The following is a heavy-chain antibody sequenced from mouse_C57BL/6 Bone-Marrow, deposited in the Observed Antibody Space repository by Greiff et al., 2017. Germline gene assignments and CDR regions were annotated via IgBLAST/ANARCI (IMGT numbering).Heavy chain of an antibody. D-gene: IGHD1-1*01. CDR1: GYTFTSYW. CDR2: INPSSGYT. CDR3: ARGGYGSSYSDY. J-gene: IGHJ2*01. V-gene: IGHV1-7*01. Sequence: VQLQQSGAELAKPGASVKLSCKASGYTFTSYWMPWVQQRPGQGLEWIGYINPSSGYTKYNQKFKDKATLTADKTSSTDYMQLSSLTYEDSAVYYCARGGYGSSYSDYWGQGTTLTVSS.